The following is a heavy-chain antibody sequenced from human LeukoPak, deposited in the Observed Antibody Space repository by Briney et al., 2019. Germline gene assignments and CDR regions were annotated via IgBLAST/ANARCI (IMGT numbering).Heavy chain of an antibody. J-gene: IGHJ6*02. CDR3: ARHRHPEYYDILTGYSSAYYYGMDV. D-gene: IGHD3-9*01. V-gene: IGHV4-59*08. CDR1: GGSISSYY. Sequence: SETLSLTCTVSGGSISSYYWSWIRQPPGKGLEWIGYIYYSGSTNYNPSLKSRVTISVDTSKNQFSLKLSSVTAADTAVYYCARHRHPEYYDILTGYSSAYYYGMDVWSQGTTVTVSS. CDR2: IYYSGST.